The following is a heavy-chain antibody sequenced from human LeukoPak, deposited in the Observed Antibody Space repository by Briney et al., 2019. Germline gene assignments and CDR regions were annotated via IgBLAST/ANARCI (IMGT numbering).Heavy chain of an antibody. Sequence: GASVKVSCKASGGTFSSYAISWVRQAPGQGLEWMGGIIPIFGTANYAQKFQGRVTITADESTSTAYMELSSLRSEDTAVYYCATGRHRFTIAADAFDIWGQGTMVTVSS. CDR3: ATGRHRFTIAADAFDI. CDR1: GGTFSSYA. V-gene: IGHV1-69*01. J-gene: IGHJ3*02. CDR2: IIPIFGTA. D-gene: IGHD6-13*01.